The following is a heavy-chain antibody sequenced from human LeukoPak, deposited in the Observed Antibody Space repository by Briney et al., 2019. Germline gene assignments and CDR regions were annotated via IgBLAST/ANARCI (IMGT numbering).Heavy chain of an antibody. J-gene: IGHJ4*02. D-gene: IGHD1-26*01. Sequence: SETLSLTCTVSGGSISSSSYYWGWIRQPPGKGLEWIGSIYYSGSTNYNPSLKSRVTMSVDTSKNQFSLKLSSVTAADTAVYYCARHYSGSAPFDYWGQGTLVTVSS. V-gene: IGHV4-39*07. CDR2: IYYSGST. CDR3: ARHYSGSAPFDY. CDR1: GGSISSSSYY.